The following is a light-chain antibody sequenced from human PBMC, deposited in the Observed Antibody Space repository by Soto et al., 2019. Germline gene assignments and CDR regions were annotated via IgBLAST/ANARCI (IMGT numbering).Light chain of an antibody. J-gene: IGLJ1*01. CDR2: EVR. CDR1: SSDVGGYNY. Sequence: QSVLTQPASVSGSPGQSITISCTGTSSDVGGYNYVSWYQQHPGKAPKLMIYEVRNRPSGVSNRFSGSKSGNTASLTISGLHADDEADYYCSSYTSSRTPYVFGTGTKLTLL. CDR3: SSYTSSRTPYV. V-gene: IGLV2-14*01.